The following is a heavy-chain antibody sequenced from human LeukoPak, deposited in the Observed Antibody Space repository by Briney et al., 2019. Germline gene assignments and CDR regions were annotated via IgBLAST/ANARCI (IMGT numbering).Heavy chain of an antibody. Sequence: SETLSLTCAVYGGSFSGYYWSWIRQPPEKGLEWIGEINHSGSTNYNPSLKSRVTISVDTSKNQFSLKLSSVTAADTAVYYCARGVPYDFWSGSYYYYGMDVWGQGTTVTVSS. D-gene: IGHD3-3*01. CDR1: GGSFSGYY. CDR2: INHSGST. CDR3: ARGVPYDFWSGSYYYYGMDV. V-gene: IGHV4-34*01. J-gene: IGHJ6*02.